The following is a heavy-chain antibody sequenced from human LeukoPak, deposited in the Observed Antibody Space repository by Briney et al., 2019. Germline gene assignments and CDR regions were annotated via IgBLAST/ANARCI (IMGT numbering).Heavy chain of an antibody. CDR2: IRSKAYGGTT. J-gene: IGHJ4*02. V-gene: IGHV3-49*04. CDR1: GFTFSSYA. CDR3: TRGGMDGDYVLSRNGFDY. D-gene: IGHD4-17*01. Sequence: PGGSLRLSCAASGFTFSSYAMSWVRQAPGKGLEWVGFIRSKAYGGTTEYAASVKGRFTISRDDSKSIAYLQMNSLKTEDTAVYYCTRGGMDGDYVLSRNGFDYWGQGTLVTVSS.